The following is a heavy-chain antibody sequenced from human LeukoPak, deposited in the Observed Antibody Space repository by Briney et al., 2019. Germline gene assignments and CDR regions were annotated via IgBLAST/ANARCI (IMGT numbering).Heavy chain of an antibody. J-gene: IGHJ3*02. CDR2: IKQDGSEK. CDR3: ARDPGVIGAFDI. Sequence: GGSLRLSCVASGFTFSSYNMNWVRQAPGKGLEWVANIKQDGSEKYYVDSVKGRFTISRDNAKNSLNLQMNSLRAEDTAVYYCARDPGVIGAFDIWGQGTMVTVSS. CDR1: GFTFSSYN. V-gene: IGHV3-7*01. D-gene: IGHD2-21*01.